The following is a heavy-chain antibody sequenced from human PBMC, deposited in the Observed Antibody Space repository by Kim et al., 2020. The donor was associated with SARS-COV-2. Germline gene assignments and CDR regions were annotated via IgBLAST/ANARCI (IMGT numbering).Heavy chain of an antibody. CDR1: GGSISSYY. CDR3: ARDGAAALDAFDI. V-gene: IGHV4-59*01. D-gene: IGHD6-13*01. Sequence: SETLSLTCTVSGGSISSYYWSWIRQPPGKGLEWIGYIYYSGSTNYNPSLKSRVTISVDTSKNQFSLKLSSVTAADTAVYYCARDGAAALDAFDIWGQGTMVTVSS. CDR2: IYYSGST. J-gene: IGHJ3*02.